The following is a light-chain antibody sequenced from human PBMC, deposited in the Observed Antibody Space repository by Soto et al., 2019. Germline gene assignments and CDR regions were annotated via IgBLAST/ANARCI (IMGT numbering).Light chain of an antibody. CDR3: QSYDSTLKTYV. CDR2: INT. J-gene: IGLJ1*01. CDR1: SSNIGAGYD. Sequence: QSALTQPPSLSGAPGQSVTISCAGASSNIGAGYDVHWYQHIPGTAPKLLIYINTNRPSGVPDRFSGSRAGPSASLAITGLQAQDEAVYFCQSYDSTLKTYVFGSGTKV. V-gene: IGLV1-40*01.